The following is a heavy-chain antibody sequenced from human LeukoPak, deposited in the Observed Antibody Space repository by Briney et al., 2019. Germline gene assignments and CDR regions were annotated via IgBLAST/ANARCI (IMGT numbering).Heavy chain of an antibody. D-gene: IGHD6-13*01. CDR2: INSSSSYI. CDR1: GFIFSFYS. CDR3: ARGESTYSSSALDY. J-gene: IGHJ4*02. Sequence: TGGSLRLSCATSGFIFSFYSMNWVRQAPGKGLEWVLSINSSSSYIYYADSVKGRFTISRDNAKNSLYLQMSSLRAEDTAVYYCARGESTYSSSALDYWGQGSLVTVSS. V-gene: IGHV3-21*01.